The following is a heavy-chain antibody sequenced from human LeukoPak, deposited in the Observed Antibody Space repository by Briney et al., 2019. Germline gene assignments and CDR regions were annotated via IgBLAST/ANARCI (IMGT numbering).Heavy chain of an antibody. CDR1: GGSISSYY. V-gene: IGHV4-59*12. CDR2: IYHSGST. Sequence: SETLSLTCTVSGGSISSYYWSWIRQPPGEGLEWIGFIYHSGSTNYNPSLKSRVTISVDTSTNQFSLKLSSVTAADTAVYYCARGGYYGSGRDAFDIWGQGTMVTVSS. CDR3: ARGGYYGSGRDAFDI. D-gene: IGHD3-10*01. J-gene: IGHJ3*02.